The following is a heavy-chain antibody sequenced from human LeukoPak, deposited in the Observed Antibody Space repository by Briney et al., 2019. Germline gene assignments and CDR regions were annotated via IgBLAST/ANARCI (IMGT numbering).Heavy chain of an antibody. CDR3: AKGGSVVPAAIGY. D-gene: IGHD2-2*01. Sequence: GGSLRLSCAASGFTFSSYGMHWVRQAPGKGLEWVAVISYDGSNKYYADSVKGRFTISRDNSKNTLYLQMNRLRAEDTAVYYCAKGGSVVPAAIGYWGQGTLVTVSS. V-gene: IGHV3-30*18. CDR2: ISYDGSNK. J-gene: IGHJ4*02. CDR1: GFTFSSYG.